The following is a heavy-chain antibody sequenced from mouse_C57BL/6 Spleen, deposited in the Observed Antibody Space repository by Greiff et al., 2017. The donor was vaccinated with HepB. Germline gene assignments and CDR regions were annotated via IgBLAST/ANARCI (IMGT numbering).Heavy chain of an antibody. J-gene: IGHJ2*01. CDR2: IDPSDSYT. D-gene: IGHD2-4*01. CDR1: GYTFTSYW. V-gene: IGHV1-59*01. Sequence: VQLQQSGAELVRPGTSVKLSCKASGYTFTSYWMHWVKQRPGQGLEWIGVIDPSDSYTNYNQKFKGKATLTVDTSSSTAYMQLSSLTSEDSAVYYCARLDYDGGYWGQGTTLTVSS. CDR3: ARLDYDGGY.